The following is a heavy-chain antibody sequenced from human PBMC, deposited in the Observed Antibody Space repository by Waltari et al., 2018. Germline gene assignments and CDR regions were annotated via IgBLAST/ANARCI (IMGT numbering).Heavy chain of an antibody. CDR1: RFTVSSYD. Sequence: EVQLVESGGHLIQPGGSLRLSCSASRFTVSSYDMNWVRQAPGKGLEWVSILYHAGNTYYADSVKGRFTFSRDNSKNTLYLQMNSLRAEDTAVYYCARGNTKYGMDVWGQGTTVTVSS. CDR2: LYHAGNT. CDR3: ARGNTKYGMDV. D-gene: IGHD3-10*01. V-gene: IGHV3-53*01. J-gene: IGHJ6*02.